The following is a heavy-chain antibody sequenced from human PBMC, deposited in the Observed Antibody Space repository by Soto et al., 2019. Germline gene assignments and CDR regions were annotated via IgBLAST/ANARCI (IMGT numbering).Heavy chain of an antibody. CDR3: TTDEQFLRFLEWLPKTSKKGY. CDR2: IKSKTDGGTT. Sequence: GGSLRLSCAASGFTFSNAWMSWVRQAPGKGLEWVGRIKSKTDGGTTDYAAPVKGRFTISRDDSKNTLYLQMNSLKTEETAVYYCTTDEQFLRFLEWLPKTSKKGYWGQGTLVTVSS. J-gene: IGHJ4*02. V-gene: IGHV3-15*01. CDR1: GFTFSNAW. D-gene: IGHD3-3*01.